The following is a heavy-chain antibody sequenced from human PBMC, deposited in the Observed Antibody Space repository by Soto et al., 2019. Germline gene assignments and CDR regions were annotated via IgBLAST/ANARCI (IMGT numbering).Heavy chain of an antibody. J-gene: IGHJ6*02. V-gene: IGHV1-18*01. CDR2: ISAYNGNT. CDR1: GYTFTSYG. D-gene: IGHD3-10*01. CDR3: ARDLITMVRGVTDYYYGMDV. Sequence: ASVKASCKASGYTFTSYGISWVRQAPGQGLEWMGWISAYNGNTNYAQKLQGRVTMTTDTSTSTAYMELRSLRSDDTAVYYCARDLITMVRGVTDYYYGMDVWGQGTTVTVSS.